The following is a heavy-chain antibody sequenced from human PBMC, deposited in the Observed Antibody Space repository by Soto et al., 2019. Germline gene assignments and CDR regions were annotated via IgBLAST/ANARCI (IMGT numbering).Heavy chain of an antibody. D-gene: IGHD3-16*01. CDR2: IGTQHDT. J-gene: IGHJ5*02. CDR1: GFTFSAYD. CDR3: ARQPSYGHGGGGWFDP. Sequence: EVQLVESGGGLVQPGGSLRLSCAASGFTFSAYDMHWVRQATGKGLEWVSAIGTQHDTYYPDSVKGRFTISRDNAKNSLYFKMNGLRAGDTVLYYCARQPSYGHGGGGWFDPWGQGTLVTVSS. V-gene: IGHV3-13*01.